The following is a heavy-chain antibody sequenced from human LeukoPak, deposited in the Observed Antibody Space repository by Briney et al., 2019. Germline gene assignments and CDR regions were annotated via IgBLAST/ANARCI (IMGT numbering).Heavy chain of an antibody. J-gene: IGHJ6*03. D-gene: IGHD3-10*01. CDR1: GGSFSGYY. V-gene: IGHV4-34*01. CDR3: ARTYYYGSGRQKYYYYYYMDV. CDR2: INHSGST. Sequence: SETLSLTCAVYGGSFSGYYWSWIRQPPGKGLEWIGEINHSGSTNYNPSLKSRVTISVDTSKNQFSLKLSSVTAADTAVYYCARTYYYGSGRQKYYYYYYMDVWGKGTTVTISS.